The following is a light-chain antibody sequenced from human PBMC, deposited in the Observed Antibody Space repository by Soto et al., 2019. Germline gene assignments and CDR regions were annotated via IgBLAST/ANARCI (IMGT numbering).Light chain of an antibody. CDR1: QRISSY. J-gene: IGKJ1*01. V-gene: IGKV1-39*01. CDR3: RHTSQLPWT. CDR2: AAS. Sequence: DIKVAQKTSELRRAGEESRSSSCPASQRISSYLNWYQQKPGKAPKLLIYAASSLQSGVPSRFSGSGSGTDTTLTSSLLQPDDFVFQSRRHTSQLPWTFRQGTKVDIK.